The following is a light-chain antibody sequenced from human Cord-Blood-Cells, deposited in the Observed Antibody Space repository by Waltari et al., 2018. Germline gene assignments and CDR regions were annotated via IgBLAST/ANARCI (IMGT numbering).Light chain of an antibody. CDR2: DAY. CDR3: QQRSNWPGT. CDR1: QSVSSY. J-gene: IGKJ1*01. Sequence: EILLTQSPAPLSLSPGASAPLSCRASQSVSSYLAWYQQKPGQAPRLLIYDAYNRATGIPARFSGSGSGTDFTLTISSLEPEDFAVYYCQQRSNWPGTFGQGTKVEIK. V-gene: IGKV3-11*01.